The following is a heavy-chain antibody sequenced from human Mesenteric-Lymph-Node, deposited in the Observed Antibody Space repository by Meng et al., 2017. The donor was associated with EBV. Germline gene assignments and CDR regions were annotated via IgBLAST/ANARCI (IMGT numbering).Heavy chain of an antibody. J-gene: IGHJ4*02. D-gene: IGHD1-26*01. Sequence: VQVEGVGGCLVHEGGSVGVFLAASGFIVSSYARSWCRQATGRGLEWASGFSRAGHTYSAASMEGRFIISRDNSKNTLYLQMNSLRAEDTALYYCARHSRLSRETFEDWGQGTLVTVSS. CDR3: ARHSRLSRETFED. V-gene: IGHV3-23*04. CDR1: GFIVSSYA. CDR2: FSRAGHT.